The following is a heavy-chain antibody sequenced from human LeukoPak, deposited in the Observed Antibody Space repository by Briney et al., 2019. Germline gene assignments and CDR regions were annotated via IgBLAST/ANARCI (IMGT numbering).Heavy chain of an antibody. CDR2: ISYDGRGE. CDR1: GFTFSTYA. J-gene: IGHJ4*02. CDR3: ARENVVIIIDY. V-gene: IGHV3-30*04. D-gene: IGHD2-21*01. Sequence: GGSLRLSCAASGFTFSTYAMHWVRQAPGKGLEWVAVISYDGRGENYADSVKGRFTISRDNSKNTLFLQMKSLRVEDTAVYYCARENVVIIIDYWGQGTPVTVSS.